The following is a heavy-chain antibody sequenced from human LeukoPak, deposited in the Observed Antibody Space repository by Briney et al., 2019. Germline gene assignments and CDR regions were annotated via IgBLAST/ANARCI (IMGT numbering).Heavy chain of an antibody. D-gene: IGHD6-13*01. CDR2: INPNSGGT. V-gene: IGHV1-2*02. CDR1: GYSFTGYY. CDR3: ARFAHGYSSSRFDP. Sequence: ASVKVSCKASGYSFTGYYIHWVRQAPGQGLEWLGWINPNSGGTSYAQKFQGRVTMTRDTSTSTVYMELSSLRSEDTAVYYCARFAHGYSSSRFDPWGQGTLVTVSS. J-gene: IGHJ5*02.